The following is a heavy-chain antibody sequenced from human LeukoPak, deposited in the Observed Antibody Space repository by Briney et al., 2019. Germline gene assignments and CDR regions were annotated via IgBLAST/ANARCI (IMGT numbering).Heavy chain of an antibody. Sequence: PGGSLRLSCAASGFTFSSYAMSWVRQAPGKGLEWVSAISGSGGSTYYADSVKGRFTISRDNSKNTLYLQMNSLRAEDTAVYYCAKDGYQLLYPEYFQHWGQGTLVTVSS. CDR2: ISGSGGST. D-gene: IGHD2-2*02. V-gene: IGHV3-23*01. CDR3: AKDGYQLLYPEYFQH. CDR1: GFTFSSYA. J-gene: IGHJ1*01.